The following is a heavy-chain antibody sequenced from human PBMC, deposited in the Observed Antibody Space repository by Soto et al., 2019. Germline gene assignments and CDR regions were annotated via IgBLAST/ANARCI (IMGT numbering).Heavy chain of an antibody. CDR1: GDSVSSNSAA. D-gene: IGHD5-12*01. CDR3: ASTRRDGYNNYYYYYGMDV. Sequence: SQTLSLTCAISGDSVSSNSAAWNWLRQSPSRGLEWLGRTYYRSKWYNDYAVSVKSRITINPDTSKNQFSLQLNPVTPEDTAVYYCASTRRDGYNNYYYYYGMDVWGQGTTVTVSS. J-gene: IGHJ6*02. V-gene: IGHV6-1*01. CDR2: TYYRSKWYN.